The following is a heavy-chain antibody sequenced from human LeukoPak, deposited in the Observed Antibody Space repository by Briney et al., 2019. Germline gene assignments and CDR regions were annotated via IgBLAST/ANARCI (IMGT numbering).Heavy chain of an antibody. Sequence: ASVKVSCKVSVYTLTELSMHWVRQAPGKGLEWMGGFDPEDGETIYAQKFQGRVTMTEDTSTDTAYMELSSLRSEDTAVYYYATDGPYYYDSSGYLFDYWGQGTLVTVSS. V-gene: IGHV1-24*01. CDR3: ATDGPYYYDSSGYLFDY. J-gene: IGHJ4*02. CDR2: FDPEDGET. D-gene: IGHD3-22*01. CDR1: VYTLTELS.